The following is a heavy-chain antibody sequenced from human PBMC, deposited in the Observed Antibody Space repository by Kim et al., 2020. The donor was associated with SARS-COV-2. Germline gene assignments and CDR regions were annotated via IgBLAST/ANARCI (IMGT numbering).Heavy chain of an antibody. V-gene: IGHV3-48*03. J-gene: IGHJ4*02. CDR3: ARVGVSGYSNDY. D-gene: IGHD3-22*01. Sequence: YYADSVKGRFTISRDNANNSLYLQMNSPRAEDTAVYYCARVGVSGYSNDYWGQGTLVTVSS.